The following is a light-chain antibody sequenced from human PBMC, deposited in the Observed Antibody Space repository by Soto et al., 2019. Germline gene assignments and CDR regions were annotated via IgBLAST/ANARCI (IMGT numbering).Light chain of an antibody. CDR2: EVS. V-gene: IGLV2-14*01. Sequence: QSVLTQPASVSGSPGQSITISCTGTSSDVGAYDFVSWYQQHPGKAPKYLIYEVSNRPSGVSDRFSGSKSGTTASLTISGLQAEDEADYCCSSYTTTDPYVFGTGTKLTVL. J-gene: IGLJ1*01. CDR3: SSYTTTDPYV. CDR1: SSDVGAYDF.